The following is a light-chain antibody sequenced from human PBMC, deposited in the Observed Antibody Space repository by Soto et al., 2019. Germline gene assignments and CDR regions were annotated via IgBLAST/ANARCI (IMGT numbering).Light chain of an antibody. CDR3: QQTYSPPFT. CDR1: HTFSSF. V-gene: IGKV1-39*01. CDR2: GAY. J-gene: IGKJ2*01. Sequence: DIQMTQSPSSVSASVGDRVTITCRASHTFSSFLNWYQQKRGKPPTLLIYGAYNLRSGVPSRFTGSGGGAEFRLTISSLQPDDFATYYCQQTYSPPFTFGQRTSLELK.